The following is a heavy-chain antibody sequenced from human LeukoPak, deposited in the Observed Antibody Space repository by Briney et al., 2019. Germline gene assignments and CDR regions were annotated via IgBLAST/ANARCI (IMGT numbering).Heavy chain of an antibody. D-gene: IGHD5-12*01. CDR2: IYYSGST. V-gene: IGHV4-59*01. J-gene: IGHJ2*01. Sequence: SETLSLTCTVSGGSISSYYWSWIRQPPGKGLEWMGYIYYSGSTNYNPSLKSRVTISVDTSKNQFSLKLSSVTAADTAVYYCARDRFRYRRYSGYDGGYFDLWGRGTLVTVSS. CDR1: GGSISSYY. CDR3: ARDRFRYRRYSGYDGGYFDL.